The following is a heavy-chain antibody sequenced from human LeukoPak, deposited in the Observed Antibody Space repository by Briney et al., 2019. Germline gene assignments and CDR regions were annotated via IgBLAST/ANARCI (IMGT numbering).Heavy chain of an antibody. D-gene: IGHD3-3*01. CDR1: GASISIENYY. V-gene: IGHV4-39*01. CDR2: IYYSGNT. Sequence: SETLSLTCTVSGASISIENYYWGWIRQPPGKGLEWIGSIYYSGNTYYNPSLKSRVTISVDTSKNQFFLKLNSVTAADTAVYYCADYYTWARWFAPWGQGTLVTVSS. CDR3: ADYYTWARWFAP. J-gene: IGHJ5*02.